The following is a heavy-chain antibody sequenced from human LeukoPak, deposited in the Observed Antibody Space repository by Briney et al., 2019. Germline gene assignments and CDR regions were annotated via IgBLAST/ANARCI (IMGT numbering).Heavy chain of an antibody. CDR2: IYYSGYT. V-gene: IGHV4-34*01. D-gene: IGHD2-15*01. CDR1: GGSFSGYY. CDR3: ATSGPGYYYGMDV. Sequence: KPSETLSLTCAVYGGSFSGYYWGWIRQLPGKGLEWIGSIYYSGYTYHNPSLESRVTMSVDTSKNQFSLKLTSVTAADTAVYYCATSGPGYYYGMDVWGQGTTVTVSS. J-gene: IGHJ6*02.